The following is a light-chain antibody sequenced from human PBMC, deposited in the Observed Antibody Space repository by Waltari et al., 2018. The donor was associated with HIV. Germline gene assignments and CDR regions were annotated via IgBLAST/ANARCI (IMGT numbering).Light chain of an antibody. V-gene: IGKV1-5*01. CDR2: QGS. CDR3: QQYDSFPYT. CDR1: QKISSW. J-gene: IGKJ2*01. Sequence: DIQMTQSPSTLSASVGDRVTITCRASQKISSWLAWYQQKPGKVPNLLIYQGSTLQGWVPSRFSGSGSGTDFTLTINKLHSDDFGTYYCQQYDSFPYTFGPVTNLEIK.